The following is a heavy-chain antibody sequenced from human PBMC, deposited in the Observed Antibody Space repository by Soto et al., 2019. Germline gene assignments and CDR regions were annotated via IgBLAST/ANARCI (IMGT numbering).Heavy chain of an antibody. Sequence: QVQLVQSGAEVTKPGSSVTVSCKASGGTCSSYTISWVRQAPGQGLEWQGRIIPILGIANYAQKFQGRVTITADKSTGTAYMELSSLRSEDTAVYYCAREGKGDDNLRSYYYGMDVCGQGTTVTVSS. D-gene: IGHD3-9*01. CDR2: IIPILGIA. CDR3: AREGKGDDNLRSYYYGMDV. J-gene: IGHJ6*02. CDR1: GGTCSSYT. V-gene: IGHV1-69*08.